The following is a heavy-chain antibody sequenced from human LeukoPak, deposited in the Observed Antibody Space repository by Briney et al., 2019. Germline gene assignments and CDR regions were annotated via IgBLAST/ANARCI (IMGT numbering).Heavy chain of an antibody. V-gene: IGHV1-2*02. J-gene: IGHJ4*02. CDR2: IYPNSGGT. CDR1: GYTFTDYY. CDR3: ARALKPPYYYDSSGYSDYFDY. Sequence: ASVKVSCKASGYTFTDYYIYWVRQAPGQGLEWVAWIYPNSGGTNSAQKFQGRVTLTRDTSISTAYMELNRLRSDDTAVYYCARALKPPYYYDSSGYSDYFDYWGQGTLVTVSS. D-gene: IGHD3-22*01.